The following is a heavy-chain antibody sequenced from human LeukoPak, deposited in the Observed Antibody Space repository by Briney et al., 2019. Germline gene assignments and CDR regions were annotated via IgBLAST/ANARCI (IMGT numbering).Heavy chain of an antibody. D-gene: IGHD3-10*01. CDR2: INHSGST. Sequence: PSETLSLTCAVYGGSFSGYYWSWIRQPPGKGLEWNGEINHSGSTNYNPSLKSRVTISVDTSKNQFSLKLSSVTAADTAVYYCARLWFGELLRTDYYYYGMDVWGQGTTVTVSS. J-gene: IGHJ6*02. CDR3: ARLWFGELLRTDYYYYGMDV. V-gene: IGHV4-34*01. CDR1: GGSFSGYY.